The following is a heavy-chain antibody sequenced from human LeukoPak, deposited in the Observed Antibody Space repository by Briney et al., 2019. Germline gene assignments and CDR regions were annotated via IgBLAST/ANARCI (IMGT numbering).Heavy chain of an antibody. Sequence: PSETLSLTCTVSGGSISSYYWSWIRQPPGKGLEWIGYIYYSGSTNYNPSLKSRVTMSVDTSKNQFSLKLSSVTAADTAVYYCASSGYSTNWFDPWGQGTLVTVSS. CDR2: IYYSGST. D-gene: IGHD6-13*01. V-gene: IGHV4-59*12. CDR3: ASSGYSTNWFDP. J-gene: IGHJ5*02. CDR1: GGSISSYY.